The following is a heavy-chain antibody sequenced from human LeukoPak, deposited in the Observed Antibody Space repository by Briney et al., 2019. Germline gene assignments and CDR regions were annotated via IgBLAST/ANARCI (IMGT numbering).Heavy chain of an antibody. J-gene: IGHJ4*02. V-gene: IGHV4-59*02. CDR2: FYHSGST. Sequence: PSETLSLTCTVSGSSVSGYYWSWIRQPPGQGPEWIASFYHSGSTSYNPSLKSRVTISFDTSKRQFSLKMSSVSAADTAVYYCARSSSGYDSGDIWGQGTLVTVSS. CDR1: GSSVSGYY. CDR3: ARSSSGYDSGDI. D-gene: IGHD5-12*01.